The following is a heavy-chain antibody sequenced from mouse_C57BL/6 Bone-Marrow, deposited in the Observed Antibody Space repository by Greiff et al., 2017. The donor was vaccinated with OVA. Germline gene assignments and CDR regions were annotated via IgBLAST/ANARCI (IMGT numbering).Heavy chain of an antibody. CDR2: IYPGSGST. CDR1: GYTFTSYW. CDR3: AREGGYYYGSRWYFDV. V-gene: IGHV1-55*01. D-gene: IGHD1-1*01. J-gene: IGHJ1*03. Sequence: QVQLQQPGAELVKPGASVKMSCKASGYTFTSYWITWVKQRPGQGLEWIGDIYPGSGSTNYNEKFKSKATLTVDTSSSTAYIQLSSLTSEDSAVYYCAREGGYYYGSRWYFDVWGTGTTVTVSS.